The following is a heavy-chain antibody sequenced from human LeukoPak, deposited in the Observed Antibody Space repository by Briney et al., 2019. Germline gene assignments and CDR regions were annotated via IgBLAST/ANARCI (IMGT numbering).Heavy chain of an antibody. Sequence: GRSLRLSCAASGFTFSSYAMHWVRQAPGKGLEWVAVISYDGSNKYYADSVKGRFTISRDNSKNMMYLQMNSLRAEDTAIYYCAKEPSGRRDYYYYMDVWGKGTTVTISS. CDR2: ISYDGSNK. J-gene: IGHJ6*03. V-gene: IGHV3-30*04. CDR1: GFTFSSYA. D-gene: IGHD1-26*01. CDR3: AKEPSGRRDYYYYMDV.